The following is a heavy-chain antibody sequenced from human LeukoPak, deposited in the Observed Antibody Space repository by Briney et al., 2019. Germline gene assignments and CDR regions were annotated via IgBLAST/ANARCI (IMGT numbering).Heavy chain of an antibody. CDR1: GFTLRRYT. Sequence: GGSLRLSCAASGFTLRRYTMNWVRQAPGKGLEWVSSISTSSTYIYYEDSVKGRSTISRDNAKNSLYLQMNSLRAEDTAVYYCARDRNLGVLRFNDAFDIWGQGTMVTVSS. D-gene: IGHD3-3*01. CDR3: ARDRNLGVLRFNDAFDI. CDR2: ISTSSTYI. V-gene: IGHV3-21*01. J-gene: IGHJ3*02.